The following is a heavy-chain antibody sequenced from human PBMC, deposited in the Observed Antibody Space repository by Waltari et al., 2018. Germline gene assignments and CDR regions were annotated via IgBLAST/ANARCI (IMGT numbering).Heavy chain of an antibody. CDR2: IHGTGKT. V-gene: IGHV4-4*02. D-gene: IGHD1-26*01. J-gene: IGHJ4*02. CDR1: GDSVSNNYW. Sequence: QLQLQQSGPGLAKPSESLFLSCAVSGDSVSNNYWWSWVRQPPGRGLEWIGQIHGTGKTNYNPSLEGRFTVSMDTSNNQFSLRVTSPTAADTAVYFCARDRGRGLYLDSWGQGTLVTVS. CDR3: ARDRGRGLYLDS.